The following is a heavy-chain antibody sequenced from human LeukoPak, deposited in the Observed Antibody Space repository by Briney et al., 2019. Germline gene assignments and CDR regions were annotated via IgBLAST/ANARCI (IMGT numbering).Heavy chain of an antibody. CDR1: GFTFSSYW. CDR2: INWNGGST. Sequence: GGSLRLSCAASGFTFSSYWMHWVRHAPGKGLEWVSGINWNGGSTSYADSVKGRFTISRDNAKNSLYLQMNSLRAEDTALYYCAKEAVTTGPPFDYWCQGTLVTVSS. D-gene: IGHD4-17*01. CDR3: AKEAVTTGPPFDY. V-gene: IGHV3-20*04. J-gene: IGHJ4*02.